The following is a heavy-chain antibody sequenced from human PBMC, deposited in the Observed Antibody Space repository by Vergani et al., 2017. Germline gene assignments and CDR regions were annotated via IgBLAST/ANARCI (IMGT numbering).Heavy chain of an antibody. CDR2: ISWNSGSI. CDR3: AKDAGVAVAVRAFDI. D-gene: IGHD6-19*01. J-gene: IGHJ3*02. V-gene: IGHV3-9*01. Sequence: EVQLLESGGGLVQPGGSLRLSCAASGFTFDDYAMHWVRQAPGKGLEWVSGISWNSGSIGYADSVKGRFTISRDNAKNSLYLQMNSLRAEDTALYYCAKDAGVAVAVRAFDIWGQGTMVTVSS. CDR1: GFTFDDYA.